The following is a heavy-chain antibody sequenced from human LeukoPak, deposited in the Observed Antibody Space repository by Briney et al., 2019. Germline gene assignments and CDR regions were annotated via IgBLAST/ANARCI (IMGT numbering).Heavy chain of an antibody. CDR2: SYYSGTT. CDR3: AREDGVVPAATTDY. J-gene: IGHJ4*02. V-gene: IGHV4-39*07. D-gene: IGHD2-2*01. CDR1: GVSISGSSYY. Sequence: SSETLSLTCTVSGVSISGSSYYWGWIRQSPGKGLEWIGSSYYSGTTYYNPSLKSRVTISVDTSKNQFSLKLSSVTAADTAVYYCAREDGVVPAATTDYWGQGTLVTVSS.